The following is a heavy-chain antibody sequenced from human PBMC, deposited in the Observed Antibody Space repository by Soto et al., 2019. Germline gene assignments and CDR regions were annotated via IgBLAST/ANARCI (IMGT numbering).Heavy chain of an antibody. CDR3: AKFSSGSYDWFDL. J-gene: IGHJ5*02. V-gene: IGHV3-74*01. CDR2: VNPDGSTT. CDR1: KFSFSGYW. Sequence: GGSLRLSCAASKFSFSGYWMHWVRQAPGKGLTWVSRVNPDGSTTTYADSVKGRFTISRDNAKNTVFLQMNSLRADDTAVYYCAKFSSGSYDWFDLWGQGTLVPVSS. D-gene: IGHD1-26*01.